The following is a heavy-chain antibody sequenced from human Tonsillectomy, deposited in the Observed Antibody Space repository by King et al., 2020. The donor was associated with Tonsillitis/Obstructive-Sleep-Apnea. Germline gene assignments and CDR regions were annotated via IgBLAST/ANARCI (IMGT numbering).Heavy chain of an antibody. Sequence: HITLKESGPTLLKPPQTLTLTCTFSGFSLSTGGVGVGWIRQPPGKALEWLALIYWDDDDRYSPSLKSRLTITKDTSKNHVFLSMTNMDPVDTATYYCAHSAATHPYDTFDIWGQGTMVTVSS. CDR2: IYWDDDD. CDR1: GFSLSTGGVG. CDR3: AHSAATHPYDTFDI. D-gene: IGHD2-15*01. J-gene: IGHJ3*02. V-gene: IGHV2-5*02.